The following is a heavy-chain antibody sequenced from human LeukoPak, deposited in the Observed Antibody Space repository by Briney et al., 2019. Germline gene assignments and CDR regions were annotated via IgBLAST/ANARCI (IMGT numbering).Heavy chain of an antibody. V-gene: IGHV1-2*06. Sequence: ASVKVSCKASGYTFTSYYMHWVRQAPGQGLEWMGRINPNSGGTNYAQKFQGRVTMTRDTSISTAYMELSRLRSDDTAVYYCARAVSWWELLFDDYWGQGTLVTVSS. CDR3: ARAVSWWELLFDDY. D-gene: IGHD1-26*01. CDR2: INPNSGGT. J-gene: IGHJ4*02. CDR1: GYTFTSYY.